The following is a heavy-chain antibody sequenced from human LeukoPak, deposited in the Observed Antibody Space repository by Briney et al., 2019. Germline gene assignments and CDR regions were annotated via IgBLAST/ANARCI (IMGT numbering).Heavy chain of an antibody. V-gene: IGHV3-7*01. CDR3: VGDGDFDF. Sequence: GGSLRLSCAASGLTFGSYWMSWGRQAPGRGLEWGADIRSDGREKCYLDSVRGRFTISRDNARNSVYLQMNNLRVEDTAMYYCVGDGDFDFWGQGIQVTVSS. D-gene: IGHD3-16*01. CDR2: IRSDGREK. CDR1: GLTFGSYW. J-gene: IGHJ4*02.